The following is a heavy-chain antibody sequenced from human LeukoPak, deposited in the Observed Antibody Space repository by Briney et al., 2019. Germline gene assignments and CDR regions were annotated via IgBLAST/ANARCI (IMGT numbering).Heavy chain of an antibody. CDR3: ARGETPTMVPDY. J-gene: IGHJ4*02. D-gene: IGHD4/OR15-4a*01. V-gene: IGHV1-69*06. CDR1: GGTFSSYA. Sequence: EASVKVSCKASGGTFSSYAISWVRQAPGQGLEWMGGIIPIFGTANYAQKFQGRVTITADKSTSTAYMELSSLRSEDTAVYYCARGETPTMVPDYWGQGTLVTVSS. CDR2: IIPIFGTA.